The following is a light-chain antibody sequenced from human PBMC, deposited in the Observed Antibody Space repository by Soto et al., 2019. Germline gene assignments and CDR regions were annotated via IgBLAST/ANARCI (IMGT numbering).Light chain of an antibody. CDR2: KAS. V-gene: IGKV1-5*03. J-gene: IGKJ2*01. Sequence: DIPMTQSPSTLSASVGARVTITCRASQSISSWLAWYQQKPGKAPKLLIYKASNLQSGVPARFSGSGSGTEFTIAISSLQPDDVVTYDCQQYYSYYSFGQGTKLELK. CDR3: QQYYSYYS. CDR1: QSISSW.